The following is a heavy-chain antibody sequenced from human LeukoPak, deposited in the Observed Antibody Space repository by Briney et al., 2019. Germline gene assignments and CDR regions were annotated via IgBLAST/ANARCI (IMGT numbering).Heavy chain of an antibody. J-gene: IGHJ4*02. CDR1: GGSISNYY. CDR2: IYYTGST. CDR3: ARIDFGSGSYFDY. V-gene: IGHV4-59*01. Sequence: SETLSLTCSVSGGSISNYYWSWXXXXXXXXXXXXGYIYYTGSTNYNPSLKSRVTISIDTSNNQFSLNLSSVTAADTAVYYCARIDFGSGSYFDYWGQGTLVTVSS. D-gene: IGHD3-10*01.